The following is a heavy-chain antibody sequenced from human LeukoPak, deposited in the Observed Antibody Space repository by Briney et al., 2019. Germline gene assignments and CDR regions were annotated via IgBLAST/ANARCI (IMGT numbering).Heavy chain of an antibody. V-gene: IGHV1-18*01. Sequence: ASVKVSCKASGYTFTSYGISWVRQAPGQGLEWMGWISAYNGNTNYAQKFQGRVTITADKSTSIAYMELSSLRSEDTAVYYCASRRDYYGSELIIMDVWGKGTTVTVSS. J-gene: IGHJ6*03. D-gene: IGHD3-10*01. CDR1: GYTFTSYG. CDR3: ASRRDYYGSELIIMDV. CDR2: ISAYNGNT.